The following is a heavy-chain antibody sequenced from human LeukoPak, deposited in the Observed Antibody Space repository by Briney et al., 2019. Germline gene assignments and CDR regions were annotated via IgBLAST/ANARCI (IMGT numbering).Heavy chain of an antibody. D-gene: IGHD5-18*01. Sequence: SETLSLTCAVYGGSFSGYYWSWIRQPPGKGLEWIGYIYYSGSTNYNPSLKSRVTISVDTSKNQFSLKLSSVTAADTAVYYCARYMVTEYYYGMDVWGQGTTVTVSS. CDR2: IYYSGST. CDR1: GGSFSGYY. V-gene: IGHV4-59*08. CDR3: ARYMVTEYYYGMDV. J-gene: IGHJ6*02.